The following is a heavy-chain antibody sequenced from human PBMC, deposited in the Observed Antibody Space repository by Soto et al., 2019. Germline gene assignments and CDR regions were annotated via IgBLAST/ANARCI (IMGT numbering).Heavy chain of an antibody. Sequence: QVQLVQSGAEVKKPGASVKVSCKASGYTFTSYGISWVRQAPGQGLEWMGWISAYNGNTNYAQKLQGRVTMTTDPPTSTAYMELRRLRSDDTAVYYCARCAHIPNPSTSCYWWFDPWCQGTLVTVSS. CDR3: ARCAHIPNPSTSCYWWFDP. D-gene: IGHD2-2*01. CDR2: ISAYNGNT. J-gene: IGHJ5*02. CDR1: GYTFTSYG. V-gene: IGHV1-18*01.